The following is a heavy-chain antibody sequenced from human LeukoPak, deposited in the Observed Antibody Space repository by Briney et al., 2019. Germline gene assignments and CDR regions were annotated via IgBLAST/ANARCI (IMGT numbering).Heavy chain of an antibody. CDR1: GFTFDDYA. CDR2: ISWNSGSI. V-gene: IGHV3-9*01. D-gene: IGHD6-6*01. Sequence: GGSLRLSCAASGFTFDDYAMHWVRQAPGKGLEWVSGISWNSGSIGYADSVKGRFTISRDNAKNSLYLQMNSLRAEDTALYYCAKEIELRQLASLDYWGQGTLVTVSS. CDR3: AKEIELRQLASLDY. J-gene: IGHJ4*02.